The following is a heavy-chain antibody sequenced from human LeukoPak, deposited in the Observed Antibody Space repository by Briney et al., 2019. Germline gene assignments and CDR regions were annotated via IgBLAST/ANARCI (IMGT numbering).Heavy chain of an antibody. J-gene: IGHJ6*02. CDR3: ARSGVVVTATQPYYYYGMDV. V-gene: IGHV3-30*04. CDR1: GFTFSSYA. Sequence: PGGSLRLSCAASGFTFSSYAMHWVRQAPGKGLEWVAVISYDGSNKYYADSVKGRFTISRDNSKNTLYLQMNSLRAEDTAVYYCARSGVVVTATQPYYYYGMDVWGQGTTVTVSS. D-gene: IGHD2-21*02. CDR2: ISYDGSNK.